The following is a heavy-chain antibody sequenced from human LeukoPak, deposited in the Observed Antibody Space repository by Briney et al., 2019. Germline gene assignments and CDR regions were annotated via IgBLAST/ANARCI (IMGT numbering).Heavy chain of an antibody. Sequence: ASVKVSCKASGYTFTSYGISWVRQAPGQGLEWMGWISAYNGNTNYAQKLQGRVTMTTDTSTSTAYMELRSLRSDDTAVYYCARLSFMITFGGVIVIPALDIWGQGTMVTVSS. CDR1: GYTFTSYG. J-gene: IGHJ3*02. CDR2: ISAYNGNT. CDR3: ARLSFMITFGGVIVIPALDI. V-gene: IGHV1-18*01. D-gene: IGHD3-16*02.